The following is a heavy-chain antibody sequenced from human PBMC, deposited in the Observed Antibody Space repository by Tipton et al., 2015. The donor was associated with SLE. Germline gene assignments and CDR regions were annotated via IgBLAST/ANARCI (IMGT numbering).Heavy chain of an antibody. CDR2: IYYSGST. V-gene: IGHV4-39*07. J-gene: IGHJ1*01. CDR3: ARDGGELQH. CDR1: GGSISSSRYY. D-gene: IGHD3-3*01. Sequence: TLSLTCTVSGGSISSSRYYWGWIRQPPGKGLEWIGSIYYSGSTYYNPSLKSRVTISVDTSKNQFSLKLSSVTAADTAVYYCARDGGELQHWGQGTLVTVSS.